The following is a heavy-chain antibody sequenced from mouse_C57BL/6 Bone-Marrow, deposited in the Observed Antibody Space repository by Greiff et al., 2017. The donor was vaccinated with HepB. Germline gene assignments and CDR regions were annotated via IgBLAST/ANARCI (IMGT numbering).Heavy chain of an antibody. CDR2: IDPENGDT. CDR3: TSLRNY. Sequence: EVMLVESGAELVRPGASVKLSCTASGFNIKDDYMHWVKQRPEQGLEWIGWIDPENGDTEYASKFQGQATITADTSSNTACLQLSSLTSEDTALYYCTSLRNYWGRGTTLTDSS. D-gene: IGHD1-1*01. CDR1: GFNIKDDY. J-gene: IGHJ2*01. V-gene: IGHV14-4*01.